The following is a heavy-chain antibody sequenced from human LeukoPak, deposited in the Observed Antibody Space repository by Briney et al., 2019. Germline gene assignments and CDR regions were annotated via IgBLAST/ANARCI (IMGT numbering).Heavy chain of an antibody. CDR2: IYYSGST. D-gene: IGHD3-10*01. J-gene: IGHJ3*02. CDR3: ARHYASGSFDAFDI. CDR1: GGSISSNY. V-gene: IGHV4-4*07. Sequence: SETLSLSCTASGGSISSNYWGWIRQPAGKGLESIGRIYYSGSTNYNPSLKSRVTISIDMSKNQFSLKLSSVTAADTAVYYCARHYASGSFDAFDIWGQGTVVTISS.